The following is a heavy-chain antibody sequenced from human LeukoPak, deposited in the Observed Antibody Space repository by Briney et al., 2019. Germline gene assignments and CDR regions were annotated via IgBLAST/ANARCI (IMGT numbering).Heavy chain of an antibody. CDR2: IYYGGST. V-gene: IGHV4-39*01. CDR3: ARQGGSYYTPFDS. D-gene: IGHD1-26*01. J-gene: IGHJ4*02. CDR1: GGSISSSSYY. Sequence: SETLSLTCTVSGGSISSSSYYWGWIRQPPGKGLEGIGNIYYGGSTYYNPSLRSRVTISVDTSKNQFSLKLNSVTAADTAVYYCARQGGSYYTPFDSWGQGTLVTVSS.